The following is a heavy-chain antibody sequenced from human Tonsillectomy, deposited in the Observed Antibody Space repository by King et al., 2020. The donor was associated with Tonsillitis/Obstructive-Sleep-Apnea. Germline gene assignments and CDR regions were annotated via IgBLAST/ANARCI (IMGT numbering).Heavy chain of an antibody. CDR1: GFFFGDYA. V-gene: IGHV3-49*05. CDR3: SRAFNDYGDYVWGYYFEY. CDR2: IRRKAYGGTT. J-gene: IGHJ4*02. D-gene: IGHD4-17*01. Sequence: VQLVESGGGLVKPGRSLRLSCTASGFFFGDYAMSWFRQAPGKGLEWVGFIRRKAYGGTTEYAASVKGRFTISRDDSRSIAYLQMNSLQTEDTAVYYCSRAFNDYGDYVWGYYFEYWGQGTLVTVSS.